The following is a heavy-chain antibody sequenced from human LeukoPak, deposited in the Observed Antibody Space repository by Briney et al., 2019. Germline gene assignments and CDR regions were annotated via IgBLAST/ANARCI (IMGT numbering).Heavy chain of an antibody. J-gene: IGHJ5*02. CDR3: ARDRQWLVDH. Sequence: PSETLSLTCTVPGDSISSYYWSWIRQPPGKGLEWIGRVYVTGSTNLNPALQSRVTMSVDTSKNQFSLKLTSVTAADTAVYYCARDRQWLVDHWGQGTLVTVSS. V-gene: IGHV4-4*07. CDR1: GDSISSYY. D-gene: IGHD6-19*01. CDR2: VYVTGST.